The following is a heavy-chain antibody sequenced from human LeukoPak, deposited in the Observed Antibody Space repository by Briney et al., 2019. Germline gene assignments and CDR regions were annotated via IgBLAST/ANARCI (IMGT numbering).Heavy chain of an antibody. J-gene: IGHJ4*02. CDR3: AREIFNAPTPGAY. Sequence: SETLSLTCAVSMDSTNGNYWSWVRQSPGKGLEWIGEVHRSGSTNYQPSLKSRVTISIDRYKDQISLDLTSVTAADTAVYYCAREIFNAPTPGAYWGQGILVTVSS. V-gene: IGHV4-4*02. CDR1: MDSTNGNY. D-gene: IGHD2-15*01. CDR2: VHRSGST.